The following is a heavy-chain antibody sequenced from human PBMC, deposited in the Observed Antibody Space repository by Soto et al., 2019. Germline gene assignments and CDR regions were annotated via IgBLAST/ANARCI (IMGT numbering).Heavy chain of an antibody. CDR3: ARGARITIFGVVKYYYYMDV. V-gene: IGHV1-8*01. J-gene: IGHJ6*03. CDR2: MNPNSGNT. D-gene: IGHD3-3*01. Sequence: ASVKVSCKASGYTFTSYDINWGRQATGQGLEGMGWMNPNSGNTGYAQKFQGRVTMTRNTSISTAYMELSSLRSEDTAVYYCARGARITIFGVVKYYYYMDVWGKGTTVTVSS. CDR1: GYTFTSYD.